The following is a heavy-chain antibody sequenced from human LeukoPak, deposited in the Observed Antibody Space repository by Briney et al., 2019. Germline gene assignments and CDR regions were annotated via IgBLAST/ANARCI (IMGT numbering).Heavy chain of an antibody. CDR3: ARDRVWFDP. V-gene: IGHV4-39*07. J-gene: IGHJ5*02. CDR2: IYYSGST. CDR1: GGSISSSSYY. D-gene: IGHD6-13*01. Sequence: SETLSLTCTVSGGSISSSSYYWGWIRQPPGKGLEWIGSIYYSGSTNYNPSLKSRVTISVDTSKNQFSLKLSSVTAADTAVYYCARDRVWFDPWGQGTLVTVYS.